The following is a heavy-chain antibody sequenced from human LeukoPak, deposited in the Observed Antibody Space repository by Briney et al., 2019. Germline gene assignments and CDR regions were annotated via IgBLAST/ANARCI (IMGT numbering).Heavy chain of an antibody. Sequence: ASVKVSCKASGYTFTGYYMHWVRQAPGQGLEWMGWINPNSGGTNYAQKFQGRVTMTRDTSINTAYMELSRLRSDDTAVYYCARAAAGTMGSGMDVWGQGTTVTVSS. CDR3: ARAAAGTMGSGMDV. V-gene: IGHV1-2*02. CDR1: GYTFTGYY. J-gene: IGHJ6*02. D-gene: IGHD6-13*01. CDR2: INPNSGGT.